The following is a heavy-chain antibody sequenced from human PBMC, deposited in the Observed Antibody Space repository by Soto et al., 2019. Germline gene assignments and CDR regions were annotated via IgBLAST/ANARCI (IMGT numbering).Heavy chain of an antibody. CDR3: AHRLAYGSGSDYFDY. D-gene: IGHD3-10*01. J-gene: IGHJ4*02. Sequence: SGPTLVNHTQSLTLTCTFSGFSLSTSGVGVGWIRQPPGKALEWLVVIYWDDDKRYSPALKSRLTITRDTPKNKVVLTMTNMDPVDTATYYCAHRLAYGSGSDYFDYWGQGTLVTVSS. CDR2: IYWDDDK. V-gene: IGHV2-5*02. CDR1: GFSLSTSGVG.